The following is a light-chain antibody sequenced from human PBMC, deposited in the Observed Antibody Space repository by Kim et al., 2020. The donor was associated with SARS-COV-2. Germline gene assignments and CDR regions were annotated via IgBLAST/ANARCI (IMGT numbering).Light chain of an antibody. J-gene: IGLJ3*02. V-gene: IGLV2-23*02. CDR2: EVN. CDR3: CSYAGGRTWV. CDR1: SNDVENHNL. Sequence: GQANTNSFTGNSNDVENHNLVSWDQHHPGKAPKLMIDEVNKRPSGVSGRFSGSKSGNTASLTISGPQAEDEADYYCCSYAGGRTWVFGGGTQLTVL.